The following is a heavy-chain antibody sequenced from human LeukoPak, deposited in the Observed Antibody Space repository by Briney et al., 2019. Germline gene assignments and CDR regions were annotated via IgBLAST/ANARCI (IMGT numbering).Heavy chain of an antibody. Sequence: GESLKISCKGSGYSFTSYWIGWVRQMPGKGLEWMGIIYPGDSDTRYSPSFQGQVTISADKSISTAYLQWSSLKASDTAMYYCARHGYWNSTSCYLNFDYWGQGTLVTGSS. CDR1: GYSFTSYW. D-gene: IGHD2-2*01. V-gene: IGHV5-51*01. CDR2: IYPGDSDT. J-gene: IGHJ4*01. CDR3: ARHGYWNSTSCYLNFDY.